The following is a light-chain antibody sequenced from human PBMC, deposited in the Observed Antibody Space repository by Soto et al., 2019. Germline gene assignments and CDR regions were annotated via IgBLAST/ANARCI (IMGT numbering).Light chain of an antibody. CDR3: QQYAGSPRT. J-gene: IGKJ1*01. CDR2: SAS. Sequence: EIVLTQSPGTLSLSPGERGTLSFMASQNLGXLYLAWFQQKSGQAPRLLIYSASRRATGIPDRFTGSGSGTDFTLTINRVEPEDFAVYFCQQYAGSPRTFGQGTKVDIK. V-gene: IGKV3-20*01. CDR1: QNLGXLY.